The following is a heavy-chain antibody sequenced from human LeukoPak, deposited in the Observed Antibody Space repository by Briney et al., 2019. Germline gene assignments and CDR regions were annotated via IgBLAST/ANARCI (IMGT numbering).Heavy chain of an antibody. CDR1: GGTFSSYA. D-gene: IGHD6-13*01. CDR3: ARGVEAAAGTIYFDH. CDR2: IIPIFGTA. V-gene: IGHV1-69*06. J-gene: IGHJ4*02. Sequence: GASVKVSCKASGGTFSSYAISWVRQAPGQGLEWMGGIIPIFGTANYAQKFQGRVTITADKSTSTAYMELSSLRFEDTAVYYCARGVEAAAGTIYFDHWGQGTLVTVSS.